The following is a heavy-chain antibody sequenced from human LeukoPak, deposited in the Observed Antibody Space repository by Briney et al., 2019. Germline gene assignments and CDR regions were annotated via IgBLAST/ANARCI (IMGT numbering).Heavy chain of an antibody. D-gene: IGHD4-17*01. Sequence: GGSLRLSCAASGFTFSSYAMVWVRQTPGKGLEWVSTISGDGGSTYYADSVKGRFTISRDNSKNTLYLQMNSLRAEDTAVYYCASTFYGDSPPYWGQGTLVTVSS. CDR1: GFTFSSYA. V-gene: IGHV3-23*01. CDR2: ISGDGGST. J-gene: IGHJ4*02. CDR3: ASTFYGDSPPY.